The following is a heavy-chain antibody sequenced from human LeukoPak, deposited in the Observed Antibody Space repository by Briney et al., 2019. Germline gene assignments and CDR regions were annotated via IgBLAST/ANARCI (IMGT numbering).Heavy chain of an antibody. J-gene: IGHJ4*02. Sequence: GGSLRLSCVASGFTFSNSWMHWVRQTPGKGLLWVSRINTDGTNTKYADSVKGRFTISRDNAKNTLYLQMNTLRAEDTAVYYCAKDRGRLYYYDSSGFTGFDYWGQGTLVAVSS. D-gene: IGHD3-22*01. CDR2: INTDGTNT. V-gene: IGHV3-74*03. CDR1: GFTFSNSW. CDR3: AKDRGRLYYYDSSGFTGFDY.